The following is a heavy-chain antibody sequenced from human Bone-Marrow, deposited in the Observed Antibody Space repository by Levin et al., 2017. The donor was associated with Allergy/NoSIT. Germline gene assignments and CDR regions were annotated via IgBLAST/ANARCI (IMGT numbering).Heavy chain of an antibody. V-gene: IGHV4-31*01. J-gene: IGHJ6*02. CDR2: IYRSDNT. CDR3: ARGEKSVGTSWSLMDV. D-gene: IGHD3-16*01. Sequence: SETLSLTCSVSGASISSDGHYWTWIRQYPGKGLEWIGYIYRSDNTYYNPSLKSPVAISVDMSKNQFSLKMTSVTVADTAGYYCARGEKSVGTSWSLMDVWGRGTTVTVSS. CDR1: GASISSDGHY.